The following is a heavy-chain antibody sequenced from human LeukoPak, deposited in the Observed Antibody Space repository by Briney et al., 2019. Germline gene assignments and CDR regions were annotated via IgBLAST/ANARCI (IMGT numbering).Heavy chain of an antibody. CDR1: GGSISSRIYY. J-gene: IGHJ3*02. Sequence: PSETLSLTCTVSGGSISSRIYYGGWIRQPPGKGLEWIGSIYYSGSTYYNPSLKSRVTISVDTSKNQFSLKLNSVTAADTAVYYCATPYSGGYHGLDIWGQGTMVTVSS. CDR3: ATPYSGGYHGLDI. V-gene: IGHV4-39*01. CDR2: IYYSGST. D-gene: IGHD1-26*01.